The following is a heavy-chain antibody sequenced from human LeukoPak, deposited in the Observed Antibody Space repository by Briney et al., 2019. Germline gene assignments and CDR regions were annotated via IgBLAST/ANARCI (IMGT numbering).Heavy chain of an antibody. D-gene: IGHD3-16*01. V-gene: IGHV4-4*07. CDR2: IYTSGST. J-gene: IGHJ6*03. Sequence: SETLSLTCTVSDGSISSYYWSWIRQPAGKGLEWIGRIYTSGSTNYNPSLKSRVTMSVDTSKNQFSLKLSSVTAADTAVYYCAGLDRWRYYYMDVWGKGTTVTVSS. CDR3: AGLDRWRYYYMDV. CDR1: DGSISSYY.